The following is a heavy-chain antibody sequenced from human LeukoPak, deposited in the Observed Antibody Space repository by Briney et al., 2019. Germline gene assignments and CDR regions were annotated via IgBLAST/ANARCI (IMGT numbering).Heavy chain of an antibody. V-gene: IGHV3-21*06. Sequence: PGGSLRLSCEASGFTFSSFTLNWVRQAPGKGLEWVSSISSSSVSIYYADSVKGRFTISRDNAKNSVYLQMNSLRAEDTAVYYCARGADSGYSSDNWGQGTLVSVSS. CDR2: ISSSSVSI. CDR1: GFTFSSFT. CDR3: ARGADSGYSSDN. J-gene: IGHJ4*02. D-gene: IGHD3-9*01.